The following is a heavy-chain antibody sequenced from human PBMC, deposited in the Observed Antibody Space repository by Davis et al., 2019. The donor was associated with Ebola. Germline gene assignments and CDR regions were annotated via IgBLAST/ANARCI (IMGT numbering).Heavy chain of an antibody. V-gene: IGHV1-69*06. CDR1: GDTFNSYV. J-gene: IGHJ6*02. Sequence: AASVKVSCKASGDTFNSYVISWVRQAPGQGLEWMGGIIPIFDTTNYAQQFQGRVTITADKSTSTAYMEVSSLRSGDTAVYYCARALGSSYHYFDMDVWGQGTTVTVSS. D-gene: IGHD7-27*01. CDR2: IIPIFDTT. CDR3: ARALGSSYHYFDMDV.